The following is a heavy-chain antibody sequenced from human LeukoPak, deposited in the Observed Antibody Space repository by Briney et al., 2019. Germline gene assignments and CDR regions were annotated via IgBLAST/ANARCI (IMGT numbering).Heavy chain of an antibody. CDR1: GYTFTSYG. Sequence: ASLKVSCKASGYTFTSYGISWVRQAPGQGLEWMGWINAGDGNTKYSQNSVTITRDTSASTAYMDLSSLRSEDTAVYYCARGNDYGGTDAFDIWGQGTMVTVSS. D-gene: IGHD4-23*01. V-gene: IGHV1-18*01. CDR2: INAGDGNT. J-gene: IGHJ3*02. CDR3: ARGNDYGGTDAFDI.